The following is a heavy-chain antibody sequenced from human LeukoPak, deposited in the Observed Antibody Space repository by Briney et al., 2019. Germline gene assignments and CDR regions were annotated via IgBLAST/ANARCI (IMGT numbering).Heavy chain of an antibody. CDR1: GFTFSSYD. CDR3: ARVFIVVGAHDAFDI. D-gene: IGHD3-22*01. CDR2: ISYDGSNK. V-gene: IGHV3-30*03. Sequence: PGKSLRLSCAASGFTFSSYDMHWVRQAPGKGLEWVAVISYDGSNKYYADSVKGRFTISRDNSKNTLYLQMNSLRAEDTAIYYCARVFIVVGAHDAFDIWGQGTMVTVSS. J-gene: IGHJ3*02.